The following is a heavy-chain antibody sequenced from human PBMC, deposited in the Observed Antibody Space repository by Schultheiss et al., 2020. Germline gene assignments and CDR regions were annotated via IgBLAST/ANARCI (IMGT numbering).Heavy chain of an antibody. V-gene: IGHV3-15*01. CDR1: GFTFSDAW. CDR3: TTSLRFLEWPTGY. CDR2: IKSKADGGTT. J-gene: IGHJ4*02. D-gene: IGHD3-3*01. Sequence: WGSLRLSCAGSGFTFSDAWMSWVRQAPGKGLEWVGRIKSKADGGTTDYAAPVKGRFTISRDDSKNTLYLQMNSLKTEDTAVYYCTTSLRFLEWPTGYWGQGTLVTVSS.